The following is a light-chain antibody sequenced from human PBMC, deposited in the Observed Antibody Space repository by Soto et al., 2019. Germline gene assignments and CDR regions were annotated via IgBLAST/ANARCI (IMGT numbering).Light chain of an antibody. CDR2: DAS. Sequence: IVLTQSPATLSLYPWERATLSCRASQSVWTYLAWYQQKRGQAPRLLMYDASNRASGVPARFSGSGSGTDFTLTISSLEPEDFAVYYCQQRNNWPRSTFGQGTRLEIK. J-gene: IGKJ5*01. CDR3: QQRNNWPRST. CDR1: QSVWTY. V-gene: IGKV3-11*01.